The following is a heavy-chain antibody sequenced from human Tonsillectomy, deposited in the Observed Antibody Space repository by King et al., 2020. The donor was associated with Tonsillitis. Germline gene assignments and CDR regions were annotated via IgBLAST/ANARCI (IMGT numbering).Heavy chain of an antibody. V-gene: IGHV4-61*01. CDR2: IYYSGST. Sequence: VQLQESGPGLVKPSETLSLTCTVSGGSVSSGSYYWSWIRQPPGKGLEWIGYIYYSGSTNYNPSLKSRVTISVDTSKNQFSLKLSSVTAADTAVYYCARVAVAGTLFWGQVTLVTVSS. D-gene: IGHD6-19*01. CDR3: ARVAVAGTLF. CDR1: GGSVSSGSYY. J-gene: IGHJ4*02.